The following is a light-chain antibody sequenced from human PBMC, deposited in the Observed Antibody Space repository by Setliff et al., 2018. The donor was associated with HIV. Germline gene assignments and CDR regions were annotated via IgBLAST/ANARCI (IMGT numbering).Light chain of an antibody. V-gene: IGLV2-14*03. CDR1: SSDIGVYKY. CDR3: SSYTSSITLYV. Sequence: QSALTQPASVSGSPGQSITISCTGTSSDIGVYKYVSWYQQHPGKAPKLIIYDVTNRPSGVSNRFSGSKSGNTASLTISGLQAEDEADYYCSSYTSSITLYVFGTGTKVT. CDR2: DVT. J-gene: IGLJ1*01.